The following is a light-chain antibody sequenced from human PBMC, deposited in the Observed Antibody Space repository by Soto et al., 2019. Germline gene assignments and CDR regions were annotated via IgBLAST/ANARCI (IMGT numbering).Light chain of an antibody. CDR3: ISYSSSGTLYV. CDR2: DVN. J-gene: IGLJ1*01. Sequence: QSVLTQPASVSGSPGQSITISCTGTSSDVGGYNYVSWYQHHPGKAPKLMIYDVNNRPSGISNRFFGSKSGNTASLTISGLQTEDEADYYCISYSSSGTLYVFGTGTKLTVL. CDR1: SSDVGGYNY. V-gene: IGLV2-14*01.